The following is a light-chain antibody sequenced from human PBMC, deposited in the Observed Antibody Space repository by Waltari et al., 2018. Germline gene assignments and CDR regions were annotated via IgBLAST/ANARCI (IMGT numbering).Light chain of an antibody. Sequence: DIVMTQSPDSLAVSLGDRATINCKSSQSVLYSSNNKNYLAWYQQKPGQPPKLLIYWASTRESGVPDRFSGSGSGTEFTLTSSSLQAEDVAVYYCQQYYSTPLLTFGGGTKVEIK. J-gene: IGKJ4*01. CDR3: QQYYSTPLLT. CDR2: WAS. CDR1: QSVLYSSNNKNY. V-gene: IGKV4-1*01.